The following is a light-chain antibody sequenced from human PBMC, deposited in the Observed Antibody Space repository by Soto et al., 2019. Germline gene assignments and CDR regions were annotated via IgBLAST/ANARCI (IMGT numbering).Light chain of an antibody. V-gene: IGKV1-39*01. CDR3: QQTYSAPPT. J-gene: IGKJ1*01. Sequence: DIQMTQSPSSLSASVGDRVTITCLASQIISTYLNWYQQRAGLAPRLLIYAASSLQSGVPPRFSGSGSGTDFTLTISSLQPEDFATYFCQQTYSAPPTFGQGTKVDIK. CDR1: QIISTY. CDR2: AAS.